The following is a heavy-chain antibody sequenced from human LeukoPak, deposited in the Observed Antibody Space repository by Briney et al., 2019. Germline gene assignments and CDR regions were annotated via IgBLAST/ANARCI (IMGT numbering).Heavy chain of an antibody. CDR3: AKDMGSGIVATSYYYYYYGMDV. V-gene: IGHV3-9*01. CDR2: ISWNSGSI. J-gene: IGHJ6*02. Sequence: PGVSLRLSCAASGFTFDDYAMHWVRQAPGKGLEWVSGISWNSGSIGYADSVKGRFTISRDNAKNSLYLQMNSLRAEDTALYYCAKDMGSGIVATSYYYYYYGMDVWGQGTTVTVSS. CDR1: GFTFDDYA. D-gene: IGHD5-12*01.